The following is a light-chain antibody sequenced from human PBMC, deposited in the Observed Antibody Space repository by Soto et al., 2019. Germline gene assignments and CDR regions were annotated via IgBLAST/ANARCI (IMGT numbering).Light chain of an antibody. Sequence: QSVLTQPPSVSAAPGQKVTISCSGSSSNVGSKYVSWYQQIPATAPKLLIYENDKRPSGVPDRISGSKSGTSATLAITGLQTGDEANYYCVSWDTSLSGKVFGGGTKLTVL. J-gene: IGLJ2*01. CDR3: VSWDTSLSGKV. CDR1: SSNVGSKY. CDR2: END. V-gene: IGLV1-51*01.